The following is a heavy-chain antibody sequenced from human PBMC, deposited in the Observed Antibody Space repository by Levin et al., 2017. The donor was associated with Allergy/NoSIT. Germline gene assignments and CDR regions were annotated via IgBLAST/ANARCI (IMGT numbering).Heavy chain of an antibody. CDR3: AKYWSTGSSRSFDY. Sequence: GESLKISCAASGFTFSNYAMSWVRQAPGKGLEWVSAIDFSGTSTSYTDSVKGRFTISRDNSKNTLYLQMNSLRAEDTALYYCAKYWSTGSSRSFDYWGQGTLVTVSS. D-gene: IGHD6-6*01. CDR1: GFTFSNYA. CDR2: IDFSGTST. V-gene: IGHV3-23*01. J-gene: IGHJ4*02.